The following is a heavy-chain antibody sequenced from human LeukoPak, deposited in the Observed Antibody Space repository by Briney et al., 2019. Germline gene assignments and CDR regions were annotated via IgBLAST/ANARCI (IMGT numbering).Heavy chain of an antibody. V-gene: IGHV3-30-3*01. CDR3: ARDNWGFDY. J-gene: IGHJ4*02. CDR2: ISYDGSNK. D-gene: IGHD7-27*01. CDR1: GFTFSSYA. Sequence: PGRSLRLSCAASGFTFSSYAMHWVRQAPGKGLEWVAVISYDGSNKYYADSVKGRFTISRDNSKNTLYLQMNSLRAEDTAVCYCARDNWGFDYWGQGTLVTVSS.